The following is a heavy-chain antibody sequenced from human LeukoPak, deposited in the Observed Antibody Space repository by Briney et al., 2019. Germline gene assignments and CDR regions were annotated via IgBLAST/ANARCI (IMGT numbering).Heavy chain of an antibody. J-gene: IGHJ4*02. CDR2: ISSSSSYI. CDR1: GFTSSSYS. D-gene: IGHD5-24*01. Sequence: PGGSLRLSCAASGFTSSSYSMNWVRQAPGKGLEWASSISSSSSYIYYADSVKGRFTISRDNAKNSLYLQMNSLRAEDTAVYYCARETYGYKNPLFDYWGQGTLVTVSS. V-gene: IGHV3-21*01. CDR3: ARETYGYKNPLFDY.